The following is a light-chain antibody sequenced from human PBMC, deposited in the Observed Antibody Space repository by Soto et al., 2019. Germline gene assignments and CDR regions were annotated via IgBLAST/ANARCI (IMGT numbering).Light chain of an antibody. CDR2: GDS. CDR1: SSNIGAGHD. CDR3: LSYDSDRGSPRYV. V-gene: IGLV1-40*01. Sequence: QSVLTQPPSVSGAPGQRVTISCTGSSSNIGAGHDVHWYQQLPGTAPKLLIYGDSNRPSGVPDRFSGSKSGASASLAIPGPQAEDEAEYHCLSYDSDRGSPRYVFGTGTKLTVL. J-gene: IGLJ1*01.